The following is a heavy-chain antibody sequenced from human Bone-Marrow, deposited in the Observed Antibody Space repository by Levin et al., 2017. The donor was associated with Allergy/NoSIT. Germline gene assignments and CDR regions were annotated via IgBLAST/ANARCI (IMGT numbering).Heavy chain of an antibody. J-gene: IGHJ4*02. CDR2: ISWNSGSI. Sequence: SCAASGFTFDDYAMHWVRQAPGKGLEWVSGISWNSGSIGYADSVKGRFTISRDNAKNSLYLQMNSLRAEDTALYYCAKESNYCSGGSCYSAGLDYWGQGTLVTVSS. V-gene: IGHV3-9*01. CDR3: AKESNYCSGGSCYSAGLDY. D-gene: IGHD2-15*01. CDR1: GFTFDDYA.